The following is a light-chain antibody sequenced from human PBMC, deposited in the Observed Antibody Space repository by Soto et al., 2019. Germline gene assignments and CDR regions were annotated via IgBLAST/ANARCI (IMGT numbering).Light chain of an antibody. CDR2: ETS. V-gene: IGKV3-15*01. CDR1: QSVSSN. CDR3: QQYYRWPIT. J-gene: IGKJ5*01. Sequence: EIVMTQSPATLSVSPGERATLSCRASQSVSSNLAWCQQNPGQAPRLLIYETSTRANGVPARFSGSGSGTEFTLTTTSLQSEDCAVHYCQQYYRWPITLGQGTRLEIK.